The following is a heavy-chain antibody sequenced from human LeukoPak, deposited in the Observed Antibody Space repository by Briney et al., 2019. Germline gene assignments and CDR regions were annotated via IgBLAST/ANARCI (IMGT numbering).Heavy chain of an antibody. CDR3: ARDPPRGPRYYYYDMDV. D-gene: IGHD3-10*01. V-gene: IGHV1-69*01. Sequence: GASVKVSCKASGGTFSSYAISWVRQAPGQGLEWMGGIIPIFGTANYAQKFQGRVTITADESTSTAYMELSSLRSEDTAVYYCARDPPRGPRYYYYDMDVWGQGTTVTVSS. CDR1: GGTFSSYA. J-gene: IGHJ6*02. CDR2: IIPIFGTA.